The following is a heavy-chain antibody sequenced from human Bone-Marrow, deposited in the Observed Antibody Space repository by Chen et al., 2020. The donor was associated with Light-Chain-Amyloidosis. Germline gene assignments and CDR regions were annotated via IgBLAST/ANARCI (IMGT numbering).Heavy chain of an antibody. CDR1: GGSISDSNW. CDR2: IYPGGST. Sequence: QVQLQESGPGLVKPSGTLSLTCAGSGGSISDSNWWTWVRQPPGKGLEWIGEIYPGGSTNYDPSLESRITMSIDRSKNQFSLRLKSVTAADTAVYYCASEADYWGPGTLVTVSS. V-gene: IGHV4-4*02. CDR3: ASEADY. J-gene: IGHJ4*02.